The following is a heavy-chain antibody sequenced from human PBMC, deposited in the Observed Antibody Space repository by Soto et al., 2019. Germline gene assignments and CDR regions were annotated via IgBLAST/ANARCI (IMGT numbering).Heavy chain of an antibody. CDR3: AKDSDTIFGVAEYGMDV. V-gene: IGHV3-9*01. J-gene: IGHJ6*02. D-gene: IGHD3-3*01. CDR1: GFTFSSYS. Sequence: EVQLVESGGGLVQPGGSLRLSCAASGFTFSSYSMNWVRQAPGKGLEWVSGISWNSGSIGYADSVKGRFTISRDNAKNSLYLQMNSLRAEDTALYYCAKDSDTIFGVAEYGMDVWGQGTTVTVSS. CDR2: ISWNSGSI.